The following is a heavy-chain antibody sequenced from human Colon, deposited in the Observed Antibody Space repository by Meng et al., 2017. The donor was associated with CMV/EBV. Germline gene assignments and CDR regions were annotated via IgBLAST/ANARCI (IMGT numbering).Heavy chain of an antibody. V-gene: IGHV4-59*01. Sequence: GSLRLSCTVSGGSISSYYWSWIRQPPGKGLEWIGYIYYSGSTNYNPSLKSRVTISVDTSKNQFSLKLSSVTAADTAVYYCARAAGRYYYDSSGLRVGYFDLWGRGTLVTVSS. CDR3: ARAAGRYYYDSSGLRVGYFDL. CDR2: IYYSGST. D-gene: IGHD3-22*01. CDR1: GGSISSYY. J-gene: IGHJ2*01.